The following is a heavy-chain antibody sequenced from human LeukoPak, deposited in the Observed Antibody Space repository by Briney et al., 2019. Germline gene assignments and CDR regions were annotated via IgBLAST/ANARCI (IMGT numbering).Heavy chain of an antibody. J-gene: IGHJ3*02. CDR1: GGSISSGGYY. CDR2: IYYSGST. Sequence: SQTLSLTCTVSGGSISSGGYYWSWIRQHPGKGLEWIWYIYYSGSTYYNPSLKSRVTISVDTSKNQFSLKLSSVTAADTAVYYCARESLSHGAFDIWGQGTMVTVSS. V-gene: IGHV4-31*03. CDR3: ARESLSHGAFDI.